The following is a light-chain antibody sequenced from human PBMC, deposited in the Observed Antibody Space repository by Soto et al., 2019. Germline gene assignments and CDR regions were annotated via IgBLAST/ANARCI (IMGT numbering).Light chain of an antibody. CDR2: EVT. Sequence: QSALTQPPSASGSPGQSVTISCTGTSSDVGAYNYVSWYQQHPGKAPKLLIYEVTKRSSGVTDRFSGSKSGNTASLTVSGLQADDEAEYYCCSNAGSHYYVFGTGTKVTVL. CDR1: SSDVGAYNY. V-gene: IGLV2-8*01. CDR3: CSNAGSHYYV. J-gene: IGLJ1*01.